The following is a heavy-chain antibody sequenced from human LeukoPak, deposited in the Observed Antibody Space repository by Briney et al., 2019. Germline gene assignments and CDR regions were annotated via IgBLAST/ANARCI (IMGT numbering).Heavy chain of an antibody. CDR2: INPSGGST. D-gene: IGHD5-12*01. V-gene: IGHV1-46*03. J-gene: IGHJ4*02. CDR1: GSTFSTYY. Sequence: GASVKVSCKASGSTFSTYYLHWVRQAPGQGLEWMGIINPSGGSTTYAQKFQGRVTMTRDTSTTTVYMELSSLRSDDTAVYYCTREGTGYSGYDYSYWGQGTLVTVSS. CDR3: TREGTGYSGYDYSY.